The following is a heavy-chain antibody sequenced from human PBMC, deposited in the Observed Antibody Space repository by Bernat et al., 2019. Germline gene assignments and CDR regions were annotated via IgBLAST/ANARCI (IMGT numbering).Heavy chain of an antibody. J-gene: IGHJ6*01. CDR1: GFNFGGYW. D-gene: IGHD6-13*01. CDR2: IKQDGSER. CDR3: AKCIVAAGRSLYYHYGMDV. V-gene: IGHV3-7*02. Sequence: EVQLVESGGGLAQPGGSLRLSCAASGFNFGGYWMTWVRQAPGKGLEWVANIKQDGSERFYVDSVKGRFTISRDNAKYSLYLQMTSLRAEDTAVYYCAKCIVAAGRSLYYHYGMDVWGQGTTVTVSS.